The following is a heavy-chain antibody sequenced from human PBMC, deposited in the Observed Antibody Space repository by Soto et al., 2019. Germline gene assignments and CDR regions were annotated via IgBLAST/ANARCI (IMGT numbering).Heavy chain of an antibody. Sequence: ASVKVSCKASGYTFTSYAIHWVRQAPGQRLEWMGWINAGNGNTKYSQKFQGRVTITRDTSASTAYMELSSLRSEDTAVYYCARSHYDILTGYSLTWFDPWGQGTLVTVSS. D-gene: IGHD3-9*01. CDR2: INAGNGNT. CDR3: ARSHYDILTGYSLTWFDP. CDR1: GYTFTSYA. V-gene: IGHV1-3*01. J-gene: IGHJ5*02.